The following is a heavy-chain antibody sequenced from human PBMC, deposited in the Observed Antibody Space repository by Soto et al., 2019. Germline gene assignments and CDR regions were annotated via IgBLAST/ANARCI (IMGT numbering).Heavy chain of an antibody. J-gene: IGHJ6*02. CDR2: ISYDGSNK. CDR1: GFTFSSYA. D-gene: IGHD2-2*01. V-gene: IGHV3-30-3*01. Sequence: GGSLRLSCAASGFTFSSYAMHWVRQAPGKGLEWVAVISYDGSNKYYADSVKGRFTISRDNSKNTLYLQMNSLRAEDTAVYYCARDHIVVVPAAIVRYGMDVWGQGTTVTVSS. CDR3: ARDHIVVVPAAIVRYGMDV.